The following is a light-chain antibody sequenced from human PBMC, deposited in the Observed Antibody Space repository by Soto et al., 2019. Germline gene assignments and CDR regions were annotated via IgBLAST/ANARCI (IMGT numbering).Light chain of an antibody. Sequence: DIQMTQSPSTLSASVGDRVTVTCRASQSIGDALAWYQQKPGKAPNLLISKASTLESGVPSRFSGSGSGTEFTLTISSLQSEDFAVYYCQEYIQWPPGMFGPGTTVDIK. CDR2: KAS. V-gene: IGKV1-5*03. CDR1: QSIGDA. CDR3: QEYIQWPPGM. J-gene: IGKJ1*01.